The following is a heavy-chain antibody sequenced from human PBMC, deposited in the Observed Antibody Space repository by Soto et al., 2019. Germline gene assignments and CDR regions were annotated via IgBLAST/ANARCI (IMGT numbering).Heavy chain of an antibody. CDR3: ARENVVVTALDY. CDR2: IYYSGST. D-gene: IGHD2-21*02. Sequence: KTSETLSLTCTVSGGSISSGGYYWSWIRQHPGKGLEWIGYIYYSGSTYYNPSLKSRVAISVDTSKNQYSLKLSSVTAADTAVYYCARENVVVTALDYWGQGTLVTVSS. V-gene: IGHV4-31*03. J-gene: IGHJ4*02. CDR1: GGSISSGGYY.